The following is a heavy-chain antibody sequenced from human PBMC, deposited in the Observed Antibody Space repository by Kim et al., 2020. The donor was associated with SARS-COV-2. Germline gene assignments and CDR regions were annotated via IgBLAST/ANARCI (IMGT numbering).Heavy chain of an antibody. Sequence: GGSLRLSCAASGFTFSSYSMNWVRQAPGKGLEWVSSISSSSSYIYYADSVKGRFTTSRDNAKNSLYLQMNSLRAEDTAVYYCARDHSSSWEDTNSGFDYWGQGTLVTVSS. J-gene: IGHJ4*02. D-gene: IGHD6-13*01. CDR3: ARDHSSSWEDTNSGFDY. CDR2: ISSSSSYI. V-gene: IGHV3-21*01. CDR1: GFTFSSYS.